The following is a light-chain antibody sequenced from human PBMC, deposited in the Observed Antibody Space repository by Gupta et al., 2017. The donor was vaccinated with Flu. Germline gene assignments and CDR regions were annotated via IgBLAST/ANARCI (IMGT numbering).Light chain of an antibody. Sequence: DIVMTQSPDSLTVSLGERATINCKSSQSVLYSSKNKNYLAWYQQKTGQPPKLLIYWASTRESGVPDRFSGRGSGTDFTLTISSLQAEDVAVYYCQQYHSTPLTFGGGTKVEIK. CDR2: WAS. J-gene: IGKJ4*01. CDR3: QQYHSTPLT. V-gene: IGKV4-1*01. CDR1: QSVLYSSKNKNY.